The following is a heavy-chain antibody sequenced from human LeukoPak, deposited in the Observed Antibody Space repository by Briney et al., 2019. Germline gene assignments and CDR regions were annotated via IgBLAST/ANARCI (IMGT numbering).Heavy chain of an antibody. CDR1: GFTFSTYT. D-gene: IGHD6-6*01. CDR2: ISGSGGST. V-gene: IGHV3-23*01. J-gene: IGHJ4*02. Sequence: GGSLRLSCAASGFTFSTYTMSWVRQAPGKGLEWVSGISGSGGSTYYADSVKGRFTISRDNSKNTLYLQMNSLRAEDTAVFYCAKDLSSSHVSEYFDYWGQGTLVTVSS. CDR3: AKDLSSSHVSEYFDY.